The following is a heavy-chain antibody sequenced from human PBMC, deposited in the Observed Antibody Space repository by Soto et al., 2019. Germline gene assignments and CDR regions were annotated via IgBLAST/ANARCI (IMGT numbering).Heavy chain of an antibody. CDR1: GYTFTSYA. CDR3: AIGDYHLFSWFDP. D-gene: IGHD4-17*01. V-gene: IGHV1-3*01. CDR2: INAGNGNT. J-gene: IGHJ5*02. Sequence: ASVKVSCKASGYTFTSYAMHWVRQAPGQRLEWMGWINAGNGNTKYSQKFQGRVTITRDTSASTAYTELSSLRSEDTAVYYCAIGDYHLFSWFDPWGQGTLVTAPQ.